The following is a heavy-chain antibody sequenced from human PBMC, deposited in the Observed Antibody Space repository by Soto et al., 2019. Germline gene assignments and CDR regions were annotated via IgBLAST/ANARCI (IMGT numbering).Heavy chain of an antibody. V-gene: IGHV3-21*01. Sequence: GGSLRLSCAASGFTFSSYSMNWVRQAPGKGLEWVSSISSSSSYIYYADSVKGRFTISRDNAKNSLYLQMNSLRAEDTAVYYCARHHQLLGWDYWGQGTLVTVSS. D-gene: IGHD2-2*01. CDR1: GFTFSSYS. CDR3: ARHHQLLGWDY. CDR2: ISSSSSYI. J-gene: IGHJ4*02.